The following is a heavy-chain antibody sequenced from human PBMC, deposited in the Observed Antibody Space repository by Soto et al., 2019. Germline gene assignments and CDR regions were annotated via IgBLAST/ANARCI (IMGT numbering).Heavy chain of an antibody. D-gene: IGHD2-21*02. CDR2: VYHTGDT. Sequence: QVQLQESGPRLVKPSESLSLTCGVSGGTVASSHWWSWVRQSPGRGLEWIGNVYHTGDTNFNPSLQSRVTFSVDKSNNQFSLRLTSVTAPDTAVYFCAREIVTAGGNNYFDPWGPGTLVTVSS. V-gene: IGHV4-4*02. J-gene: IGHJ5*02. CDR1: GGTVASSHW. CDR3: AREIVTAGGNNYFDP.